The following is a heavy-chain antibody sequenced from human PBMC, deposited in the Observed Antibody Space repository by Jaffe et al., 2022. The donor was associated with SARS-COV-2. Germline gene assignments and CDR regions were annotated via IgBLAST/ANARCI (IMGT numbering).Heavy chain of an antibody. J-gene: IGHJ6*03. Sequence: EVQLVESGGGLVQPGGSLRLSCAASGFTFSSYSMNWVRQAPGKGLEWVSYISSSSSTIYYADSVKGRFTISRDNAKNSLYLQMNSLRAEDTAVYYCARDLSILAKTPNPSGVRHWEFPTFYYYMDVWGKGTTVTVSS. CDR1: GFTFSSYS. V-gene: IGHV3-48*01. CDR2: ISSSSSTI. D-gene: IGHD2-15*01. CDR3: ARDLSILAKTPNPSGVRHWEFPTFYYYMDV.